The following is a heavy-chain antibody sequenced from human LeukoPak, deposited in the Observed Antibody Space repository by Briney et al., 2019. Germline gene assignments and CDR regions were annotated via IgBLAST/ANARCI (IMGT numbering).Heavy chain of an antibody. CDR2: MYTSGST. CDR3: ARDRAYSDYKGTTYYFDY. V-gene: IGHV4-4*07. Sequence: SETLSLTCTVSDGSISSYYWSWIRQPAGKGLEWIGRMYTSGSTNYNPSLKSRVTMSVDTSKNQFSLKLSSVTAADTAVYYCARDRAYSDYKGTTYYFDYWGRGTLVTVSS. CDR1: DGSISSYY. D-gene: IGHD3-10*01. J-gene: IGHJ4*02.